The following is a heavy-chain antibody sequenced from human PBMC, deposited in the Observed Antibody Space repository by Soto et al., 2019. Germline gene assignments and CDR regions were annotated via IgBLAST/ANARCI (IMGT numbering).Heavy chain of an antibody. Sequence: GGSLRLSCAASGFTFSDYYMSWIRQAPGKGLEWVSYISSSGSTIYYADSVKGRFTISRDNAKNSLYLQMNSLRAEDTAVYYCAIQRITMIVVVMPHFDYWGQGTLVTVSS. J-gene: IGHJ4*02. D-gene: IGHD3-22*01. CDR2: ISSSGSTI. V-gene: IGHV3-11*01. CDR1: GFTFSDYY. CDR3: AIQRITMIVVVMPHFDY.